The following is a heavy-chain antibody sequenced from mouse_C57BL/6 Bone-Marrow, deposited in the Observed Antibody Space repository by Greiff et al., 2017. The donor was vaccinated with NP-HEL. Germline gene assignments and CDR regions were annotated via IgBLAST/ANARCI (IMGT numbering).Heavy chain of an antibody. V-gene: IGHV5-9-1*02. D-gene: IGHD3-3*01. J-gene: IGHJ4*01. CDR2: ISSGGDYI. Sequence: EVMLVESGEGLVKPGGSLKLSCAASGFTFSSYAMSWVRQTPEKRLEWVAYISSGGDYIYYADTVKGRFTISRDNARNTLYLQMSSLKSDDTAMYYCTRGWGYYAMDYWGQGTSVTVSS. CDR1: GFTFSSYA. CDR3: TRGWGYYAMDY.